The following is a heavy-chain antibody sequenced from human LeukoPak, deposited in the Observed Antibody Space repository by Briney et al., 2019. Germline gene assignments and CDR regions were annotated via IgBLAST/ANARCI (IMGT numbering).Heavy chain of an antibody. D-gene: IGHD3-22*01. J-gene: IGHJ4*02. Sequence: GGSLRLSCSASGFTFSSYAMHWVRQAPGKRLEYVSAISSNGGSTYYADSVKGRFTISRDNSKNALYLQMNSLRAEDTAMFYCARAAYDSSGYLTLWGQGTLVSVSS. CDR2: ISSNGGST. V-gene: IGHV3-64*04. CDR1: GFTFSSYA. CDR3: ARAAYDSSGYLTL.